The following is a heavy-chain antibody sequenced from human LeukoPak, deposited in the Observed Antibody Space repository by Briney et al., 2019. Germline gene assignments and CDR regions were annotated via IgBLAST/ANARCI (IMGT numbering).Heavy chain of an antibody. CDR1: GGSISSYY. CDR2: IYYSGST. J-gene: IGHJ4*02. Sequence: SETLSLTCTVSGGSISSYYWSWIRQPPGKGLEWIGYIYYSGSTNYNPSLKSRVTISVDTSKYQFSLKLSSVTAADTAVYYCAALGYSYGFDYWGQGTLVTVSS. V-gene: IGHV4-59*01. CDR3: AALGYSYGFDY. D-gene: IGHD5-18*01.